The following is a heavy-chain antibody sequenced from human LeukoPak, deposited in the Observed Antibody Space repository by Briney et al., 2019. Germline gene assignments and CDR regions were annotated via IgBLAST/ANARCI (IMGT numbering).Heavy chain of an antibody. Sequence: SETLSLTCTVSGGSISSYYWSWIRQPPGKGLEWIGYIYYSGSTNYDPSLKSRVTISVDTSKNQFSLKLSSVAAADTAVYYCARYDSNRPFDYWGQGTLVTVSS. CDR2: IYYSGST. J-gene: IGHJ4*02. V-gene: IGHV4-59*01. D-gene: IGHD4-11*01. CDR3: ARYDSNRPFDY. CDR1: GGSISSYY.